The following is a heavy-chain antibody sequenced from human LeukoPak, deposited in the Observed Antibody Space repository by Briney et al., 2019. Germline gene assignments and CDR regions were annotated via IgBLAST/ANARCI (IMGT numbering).Heavy chain of an antibody. D-gene: IGHD3-9*01. CDR1: GFSFSSYG. V-gene: IGHV3-30*02. CDR2: IRYDRSNK. J-gene: IGHJ4*02. Sequence: GGSLRLSCAASGFSFSSYGMHWVRQAPGKGLEWVAFIRYDRSNKYYADSVKGRFTISRDNSKNTLYLQMNSLRAEDTAVYYCAKEFDILTGYPCYFDYWGQGTLVTVSS. CDR3: AKEFDILTGYPCYFDY.